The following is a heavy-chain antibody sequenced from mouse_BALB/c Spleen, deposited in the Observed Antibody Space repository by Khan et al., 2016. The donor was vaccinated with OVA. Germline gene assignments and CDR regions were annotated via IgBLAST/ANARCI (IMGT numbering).Heavy chain of an antibody. CDR1: GYTFTSYT. D-gene: IGHD2-1*01. Sequence: QVQLKESGAELARPGALVNMSCKASGYTFTSYTIHWVKQRPGQGLEWIGYITPANGYPNYNLKFKDTAPFTADQSSSTAYMPLSRLTSEDSAVYYWARATYGNPAWFAYWGQGTLVTVSA. V-gene: IGHV1-4*01. CDR2: ITPANGYP. J-gene: IGHJ3*01. CDR3: ARATYGNPAWFAY.